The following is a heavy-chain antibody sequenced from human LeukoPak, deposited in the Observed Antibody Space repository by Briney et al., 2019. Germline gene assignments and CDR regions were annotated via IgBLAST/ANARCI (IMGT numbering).Heavy chain of an antibody. J-gene: IGHJ4*02. CDR1: GGSISSSSYY. CDR2: IYYSGST. CDR3: ARVNYGDYLGNSFDY. Sequence: SETLSLTCTVSGGSISSSSYYWGWIRQPPGKGLEWIGSIYYSGSTYYNPSLKSRVTISVDTSKNQFSLKLSSVTAADTAVYYCARVNYGDYLGNSFDYWGQGTLVTVSS. V-gene: IGHV4-39*07. D-gene: IGHD4-17*01.